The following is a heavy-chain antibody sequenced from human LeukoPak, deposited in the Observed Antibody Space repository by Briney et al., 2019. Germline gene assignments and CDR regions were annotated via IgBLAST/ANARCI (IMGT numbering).Heavy chain of an antibody. CDR1: GFTFSSYS. Sequence: GGSLRLSCAASGFTFSSYSMNWVRQAQWKGLEWVSYISTSSSTIYYADSVKGRFTISRDNAKNSLYLQMNSLRAEDTAVYYCAREQVGTTNYCDYWGQGALVTVSS. CDR2: ISTSSSTI. V-gene: IGHV3-48*01. D-gene: IGHD1-26*01. CDR3: AREQVGTTNYCDY. J-gene: IGHJ4*02.